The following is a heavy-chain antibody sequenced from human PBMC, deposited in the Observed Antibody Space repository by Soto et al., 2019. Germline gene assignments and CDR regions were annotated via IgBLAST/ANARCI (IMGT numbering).Heavy chain of an antibody. D-gene: IGHD5-18*01. CDR3: ARGGLDTAMVLDY. CDR1: GFTFSSYW. J-gene: IGHJ4*02. CDR2: INSDGSST. Sequence: SLRLSCAASGFTFSSYWMHWVRQAPGKGLVWVSRINSDGSSTSYADSVKGRFTISRDNAKNTLYLQMNSLRAEDTAVYYCARGGLDTAMVLDYWGQGTLVTVSS. V-gene: IGHV3-74*01.